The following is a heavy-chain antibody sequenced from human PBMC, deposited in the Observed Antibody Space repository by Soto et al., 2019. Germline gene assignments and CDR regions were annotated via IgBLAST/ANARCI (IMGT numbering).Heavy chain of an antibody. CDR3: ARQRYYFDY. Sequence: GGSLRLSCAASGITFSSYAMSWVRQAPGRGLEWVSLISGSGGSTYYADSVKGRFTISRDNSKNTLYLQMNSLRAEDTAVYYCARQRYYFDYWGQGTLVTVSS. CDR2: ISGSGGST. V-gene: IGHV3-23*01. J-gene: IGHJ4*02. CDR1: GITFSSYA. D-gene: IGHD4-17*01.